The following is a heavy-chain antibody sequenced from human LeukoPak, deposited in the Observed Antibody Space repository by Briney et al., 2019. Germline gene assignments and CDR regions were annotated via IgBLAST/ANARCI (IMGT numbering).Heavy chain of an antibody. CDR1: GYTFTSYG. V-gene: IGHV1-18*01. Sequence: GASVKVSCKASGYTFTSYGISWVRQAPGQGLEWMGWINAYNGNTNYAQKLQGRVTMTTDTSTSTAYMELRSLRSDDTAVYYCARDQTYYDILTGYFSPGYFDYWGQGTLVTVSS. J-gene: IGHJ4*02. D-gene: IGHD3-9*01. CDR3: ARDQTYYDILTGYFSPGYFDY. CDR2: INAYNGNT.